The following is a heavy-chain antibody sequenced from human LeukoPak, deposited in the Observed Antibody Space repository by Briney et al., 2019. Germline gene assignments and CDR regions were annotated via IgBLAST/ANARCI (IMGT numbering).Heavy chain of an antibody. V-gene: IGHV3-53*01. D-gene: IGHD6-13*01. J-gene: IGHJ4*02. CDR1: GFTVGTNY. CDR3: ARLAAGKVIDY. CDR2: IYSGNST. Sequence: PGGSLRLSCEASGFTVGTNYMSWVRQAPGKGLEWVLVIYSGNSTYYTDSVRGRFTISRDNSKNTLYLHMISLRADDTAVYYCARLAAGKVIDYWGQGTLVTVSS.